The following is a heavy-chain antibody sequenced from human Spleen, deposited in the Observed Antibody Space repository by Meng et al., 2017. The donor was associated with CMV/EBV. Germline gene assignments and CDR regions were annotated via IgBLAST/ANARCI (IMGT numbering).Heavy chain of an antibody. J-gene: IGHJ4*02. Sequence: GGSLRLSCAASGFTFRTAWMNWVRQVPGKGLEWVGRIKSKIDEETTDYAAPVKGRFSISRDDSKNTLFLQMNSLKIEDTAVYYCATDPHCRSTSCYTWDYWGQGTLVTVSS. CDR3: ATDPHCRSTSCYTWDY. CDR1: GFTFRTAW. V-gene: IGHV3-15*01. D-gene: IGHD2-2*02. CDR2: IKSKIDEETT.